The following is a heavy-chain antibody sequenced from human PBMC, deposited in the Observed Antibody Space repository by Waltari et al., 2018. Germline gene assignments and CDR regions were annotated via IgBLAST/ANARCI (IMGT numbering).Heavy chain of an antibody. D-gene: IGHD6-13*01. V-gene: IGHV1-8*01. CDR2: MNPESGNT. Sequence: QVQLVQSGAEVKKPGASVKVSCKASGYLFTSHDINWERQATGQGPGWLVWMNPESGNTGYAKKFPGRGTMTRDTSTTTAYMELSSLRSDDTAVYFCARGLSSSWFGMDVWGQGTAVTVSS. CDR1: GYLFTSHD. J-gene: IGHJ6*02. CDR3: ARGLSSSWFGMDV.